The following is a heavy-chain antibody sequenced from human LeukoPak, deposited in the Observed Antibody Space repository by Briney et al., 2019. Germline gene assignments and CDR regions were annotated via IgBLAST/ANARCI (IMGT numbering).Heavy chain of an antibody. CDR3: AKDPRGSGYYDFWSGYYPLYGWFDP. J-gene: IGHJ5*02. V-gene: IGHV3-23*01. D-gene: IGHD3-3*01. Sequence: GGSLRLSCAASGFTFSSYAMSWVRQAPGKGLEWVSAISGSGGSTYYADSVKGRFTISRDNSKNTLYLQMNSLRAEDTAVYYCAKDPRGSGYYDFWSGYYPLYGWFDPWGQGTLVTVSS. CDR2: ISGSGGST. CDR1: GFTFSSYA.